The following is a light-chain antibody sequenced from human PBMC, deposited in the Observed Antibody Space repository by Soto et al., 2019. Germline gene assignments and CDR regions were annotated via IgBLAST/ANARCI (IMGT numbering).Light chain of an antibody. J-gene: IGKJ5*01. CDR1: HSISSSQ. Sequence: LSPWERATLSCRASHSISSSQLAWYQQKPGQAPRLFIYGASSRATGIPDRFSGSGSGTDFTLTISRLEPEDFALYYCQQYGNSPRVTFGQGTRLRL. V-gene: IGKV3-20*01. CDR2: GAS. CDR3: QQYGNSPRVT.